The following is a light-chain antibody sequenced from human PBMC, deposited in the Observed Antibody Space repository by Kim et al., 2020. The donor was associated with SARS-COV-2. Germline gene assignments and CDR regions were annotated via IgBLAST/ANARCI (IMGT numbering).Light chain of an antibody. V-gene: IGLV1-51*01. CDR1: TSNIGNNH. Sequence: QSVLTQPPSVSAAPEQKVTISCSGTTSNIGNNHVSWYQQIPGTAPKLLIYDNDKRPSGIPGRFSGSKSGTSATLGITGLQPRDGADYYCGTWDSSLSGVVFGGGTRLTVL. CDR3: GTWDSSLSGVV. J-gene: IGLJ2*01. CDR2: DND.